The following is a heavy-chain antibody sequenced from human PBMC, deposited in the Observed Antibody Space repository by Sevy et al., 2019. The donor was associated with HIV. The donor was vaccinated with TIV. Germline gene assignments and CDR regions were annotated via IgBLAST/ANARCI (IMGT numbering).Heavy chain of an antibody. V-gene: IGHV3-7*01. CDR3: ARDPDILSGYPSHYFDY. Sequence: GGSLRLSCAASGFSFSKYWRSWVRQAPGKGLEWVANIKEDGSQKNYLESVKSRFTISRDNAKNLLYLQMNNLRADDTAVYYCARDPDILSGYPSHYFDYWGQGTLVTVSS. J-gene: IGHJ4*02. CDR2: IKEDGSQK. CDR1: GFSFSKYW. D-gene: IGHD3-9*01.